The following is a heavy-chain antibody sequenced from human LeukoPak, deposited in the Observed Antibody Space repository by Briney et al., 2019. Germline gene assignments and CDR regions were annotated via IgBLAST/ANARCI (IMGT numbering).Heavy chain of an antibody. CDR1: GGSISSYY. Sequence: SETLSLTCTVSGGSISSYYWSWIRQPPGKGLEWIGYIYYSGSTNCNPSLKSRVTISVDTSKNQFSLKLSSVTAADTAVYYCARDRYYYDSSGYSPWFDPWGQGTLVTVSS. CDR2: IYYSGST. D-gene: IGHD3-22*01. J-gene: IGHJ5*02. CDR3: ARDRYYYDSSGYSPWFDP. V-gene: IGHV4-59*01.